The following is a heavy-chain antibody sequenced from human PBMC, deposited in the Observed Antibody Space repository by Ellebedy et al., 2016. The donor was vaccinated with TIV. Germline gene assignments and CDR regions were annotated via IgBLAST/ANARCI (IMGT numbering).Heavy chain of an antibody. Sequence: SETLSLXXAVSGGSISSGPYSWIWIRQSPGKGLEWIGEINEINQSGSTKYNPSLKSRVTISGDTSKNQFSLKVTSVTAADTGIYYCARVGRSRLTLVRGVTKWFDPWGQGTLVSVSS. CDR2: INEINQSGST. CDR3: ARVGRSRLTLVRGVTKWFDP. J-gene: IGHJ5*02. D-gene: IGHD3-10*01. V-gene: IGHV4-30-2*06. CDR1: GGSISSGPYS.